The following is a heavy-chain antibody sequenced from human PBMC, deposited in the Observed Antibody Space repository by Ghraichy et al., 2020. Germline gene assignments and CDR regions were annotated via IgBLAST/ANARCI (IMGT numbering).Heavy chain of an antibody. CDR3: AKGTYSDYIWGSYPDY. V-gene: IGHV3-30*18. CDR2: ISYDGSNK. CDR1: GFTFSSYG. Sequence: GGSLRLSCAASGFTFSSYGMHWVRQAPGKGLEWVAVISYDGSNKYYADSVKGRFTISRDNSKNTLYLQMNSLRAEDTAVYYCAKGTYSDYIWGSYPDYWGQGTLVTVSS. J-gene: IGHJ4*02. D-gene: IGHD3-16*02.